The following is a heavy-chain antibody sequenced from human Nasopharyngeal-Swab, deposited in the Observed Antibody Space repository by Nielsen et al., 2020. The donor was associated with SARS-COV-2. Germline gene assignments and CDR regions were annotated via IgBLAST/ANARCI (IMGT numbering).Heavy chain of an antibody. Sequence: GGSLKISCAASGFTFSSYWMHWVRQAPGKGLVWVSRINSDGSSTSYADSVKGRFTISRDNAKNTLYLQMNSLRAEDTAVYYCARPARRGLNWFDPWGQGTLVTVSS. J-gene: IGHJ5*02. CDR3: ARPARRGLNWFDP. D-gene: IGHD3-22*01. V-gene: IGHV3-74*01. CDR1: GFTFSSYW. CDR2: INSDGSST.